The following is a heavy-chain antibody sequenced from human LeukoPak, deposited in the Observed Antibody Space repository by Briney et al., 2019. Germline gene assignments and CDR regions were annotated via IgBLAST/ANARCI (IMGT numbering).Heavy chain of an antibody. CDR3: ARGYEAMAFYYYYGMDV. D-gene: IGHD5-18*01. J-gene: IGHJ6*02. Sequence: SETLSLTCAVYGGSFSGYYWSWIRQPPGKGLEWIGEINHSGSTNYNPSLKSRVTISVDTSKNQFSLKLSSVTAADTAVYYCARGYEAMAFYYYYGMDVWGQGTTVTVSS. CDR2: INHSGST. CDR1: GGSFSGYY. V-gene: IGHV4-34*01.